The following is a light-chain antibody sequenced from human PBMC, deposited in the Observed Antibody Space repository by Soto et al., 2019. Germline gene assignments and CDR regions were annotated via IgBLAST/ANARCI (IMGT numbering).Light chain of an antibody. J-gene: IGLJ3*02. CDR1: SSNIGNNY. V-gene: IGLV1-51*01. Sequence: QSVLTQPPSVSAAPGQKVTISCSGSSSNIGNNYVSWYQQLPGTAPKLLIYDNNKRPSGIPDRFSGSKSGTSATLGITGLQTGDEADYYCGTWYSSLSAAGFGGGTKLTVL. CDR3: GTWYSSLSAAG. CDR2: DNN.